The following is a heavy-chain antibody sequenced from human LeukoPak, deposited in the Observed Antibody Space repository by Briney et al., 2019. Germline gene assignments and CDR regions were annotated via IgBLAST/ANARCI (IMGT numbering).Heavy chain of an antibody. V-gene: IGHV5-51*01. CDR2: IYPVDSDA. CDR3: ARPLSSSWYFDY. Sequence: GESLKISCKGSGYTFTNYWIAWVRQMPGKGLEWMGIIYPVDSDARVSPSFQGQVTISADKSINTAYLQWSSLEASDTAMYYCARPLSSSWYFDYWGQGTLVTVSS. J-gene: IGHJ4*02. D-gene: IGHD2-2*01. CDR1: GYTFTNYW.